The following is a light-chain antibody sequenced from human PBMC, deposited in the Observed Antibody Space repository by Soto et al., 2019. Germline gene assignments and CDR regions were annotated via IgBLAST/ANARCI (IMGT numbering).Light chain of an antibody. Sequence: QTVVTQPASVSGSPGQSITISCTGTSSDVGGYNYVSWYQQHPGKAPKLMIYEVSNRPSGVSNRFSGSKSGNTASLTISGLQAEDEADYYCSSYTTVNTLVSFGTGTKLTVL. CDR2: EVS. CDR1: SSDVGGYNY. V-gene: IGLV2-14*01. CDR3: SSYTTVNTLVS. J-gene: IGLJ1*01.